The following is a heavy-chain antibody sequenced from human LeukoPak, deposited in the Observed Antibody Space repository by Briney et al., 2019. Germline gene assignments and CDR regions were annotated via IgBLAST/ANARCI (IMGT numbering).Heavy chain of an antibody. D-gene: IGHD5-18*01. CDR1: GGSISGSY. Sequence: SETLSLTCTVSGGSISGSYWTWIRQPPGKGLEWIGYMYFGGSSNYNPSLKSRVTISVDTSKNQLSLNLNSVTAADTAVYYCTRASRGYSYGFAEYWGQGTLVTVSS. J-gene: IGHJ4*02. CDR3: TRASRGYSYGFAEY. V-gene: IGHV4-59*01. CDR2: MYFGGSS.